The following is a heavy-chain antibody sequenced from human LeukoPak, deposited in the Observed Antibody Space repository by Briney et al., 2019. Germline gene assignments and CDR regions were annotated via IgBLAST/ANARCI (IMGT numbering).Heavy chain of an antibody. J-gene: IGHJ4*02. CDR2: IKVDGSEK. D-gene: IGHD3-22*01. V-gene: IGHV3-7*01. CDR1: GFTFSSYW. CDR3: ARDAGHFYDSTGLDS. Sequence: PGGSLRLSCAASGFTFSSYWMNWVRQAPGKGLEWVANIKVDGSEKNYGDSVKGRFTISRDNAKNSLYLQMNSLRAEDTAVYYCARDAGHFYDSTGLDSWGQGTLVTVSS.